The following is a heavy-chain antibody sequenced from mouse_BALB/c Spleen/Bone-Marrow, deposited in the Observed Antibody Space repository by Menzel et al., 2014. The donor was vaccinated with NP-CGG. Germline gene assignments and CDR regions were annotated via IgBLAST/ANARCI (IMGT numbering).Heavy chain of an antibody. CDR1: GLTFSSYG. CDR3: ARDRGWLLRFAY. CDR2: INSNGGST. J-gene: IGHJ3*01. Sequence: EVQLQQSGGGLVQPGGSLKLSRAASGLTFSSYGMSWVRQTPDKRLELVATINSNGGSTYYPDSVKGRFTISRDNAKNTLYLQMSSLKSEDTAMYYCARDRGWLLRFAYWGQGTLVTVSA. V-gene: IGHV5-6-3*01. D-gene: IGHD2-3*01.